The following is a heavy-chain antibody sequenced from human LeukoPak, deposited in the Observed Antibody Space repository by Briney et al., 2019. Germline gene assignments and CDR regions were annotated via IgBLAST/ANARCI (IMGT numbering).Heavy chain of an antibody. D-gene: IGHD3-10*01. CDR3: ARGVVAPDN. V-gene: IGHV3-23*01. Sequence: GGSLRLSCAASGFSFSSNGMSWVRQAPGKGLEWASAIGAGGASTFYADSVKGRFAISRDNSKNTMYLQMNSLRVEDTAIYYCARGVVAPDNWGQGTLVTVSS. CDR2: IGAGGAST. J-gene: IGHJ4*02. CDR1: GFSFSSNG.